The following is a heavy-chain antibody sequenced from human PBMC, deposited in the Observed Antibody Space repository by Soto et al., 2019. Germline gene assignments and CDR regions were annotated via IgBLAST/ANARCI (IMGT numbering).Heavy chain of an antibody. J-gene: IGHJ4*02. CDR3: VKQIRQRWSLFHY. CDR1: GFTFSSSA. D-gene: IGHD4-17*01. V-gene: IGHV3-23*01. CDR2: ISESGGTI. Sequence: EVQLLESGGGLVHPGGSLRLSCAASGFTFSSSAMTWARQAPGKGLEWVSAISESGGTIFYADSVKGSFTVSRDNSRNSLYLKINSLSADDPAVYYFVKQIRQRWSLFHYWGQGTLVTVSS.